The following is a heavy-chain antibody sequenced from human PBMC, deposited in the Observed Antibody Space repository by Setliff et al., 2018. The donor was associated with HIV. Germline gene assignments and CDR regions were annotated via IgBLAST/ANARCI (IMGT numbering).Heavy chain of an antibody. V-gene: IGHV1-2*02. CDR2: INPNSGGT. D-gene: IGHD3-22*01. J-gene: IGHJ6*03. CDR3: ARGADYYDSSGYRGGGLYYTDV. Sequence: GASVKVSCKASGYTFTGYYMHWVRQAPGQGLEWMRWINPNSGGTNYAQKFQGRVTMTRDTSISTAYRELSRLRSDDTAVYYCARGADYYDSSGYRGGGLYYTDVWGKGTTVTVSS. CDR1: GYTFTGYY.